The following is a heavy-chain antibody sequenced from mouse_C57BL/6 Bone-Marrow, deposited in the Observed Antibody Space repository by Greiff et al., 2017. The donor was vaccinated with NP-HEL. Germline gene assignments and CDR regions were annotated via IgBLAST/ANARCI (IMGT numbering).Heavy chain of an antibody. J-gene: IGHJ4*01. V-gene: IGHV14-4*01. Sequence: VQLQQSGAELVRPGASVKLSCTASGFNIKDDYMHWVKQRPEQGLEWIGWIDPENGDTEYASKFQGKATITADPSSNTAYLQLSSLTSEDTAVYYCTTQVMDYWGQGTSVTVSS. CDR3: TTQVMDY. CDR1: GFNIKDDY. CDR2: IDPENGDT.